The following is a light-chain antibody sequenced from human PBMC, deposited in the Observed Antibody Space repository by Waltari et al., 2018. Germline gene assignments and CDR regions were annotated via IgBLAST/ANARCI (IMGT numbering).Light chain of an antibody. Sequence: PPSASGSPGQSVTIACTGTSSDVGYYNYVSWYQQHPGKAPKLMIYEVTKRPSGVPDRFSGSKSDNTASLTVSGVQVEDEADYYCTSLAAGSTWVFGGGTKLTVL. J-gene: IGLJ3*02. CDR2: EVT. CDR3: TSLAAGSTWV. CDR1: SSDVGYYNY. V-gene: IGLV2-8*01.